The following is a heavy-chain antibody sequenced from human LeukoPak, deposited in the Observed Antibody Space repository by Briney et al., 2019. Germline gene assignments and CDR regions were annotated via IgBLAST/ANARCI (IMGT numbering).Heavy chain of an antibody. CDR2: ISGDGSTT. CDR1: GFTFRNYW. Sequence: GGSLKLSCAVSGFTFRNYWMYWVRQAPGEALVWVSRISGDGSTTTYADTVKGRFTISRDNAKNTLYLQMNSLRADDTAVYYCASSLLGVSPWGQGTLVTVSS. V-gene: IGHV3-74*01. D-gene: IGHD3-3*01. CDR3: ASSLLGVSP. J-gene: IGHJ4*02.